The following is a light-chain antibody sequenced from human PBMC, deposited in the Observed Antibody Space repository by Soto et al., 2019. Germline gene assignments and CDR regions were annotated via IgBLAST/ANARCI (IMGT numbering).Light chain of an antibody. CDR1: SSDIGTYKY. J-gene: IGLJ1*01. CDR2: EVI. Sequence: QSALTQPASVSGSPGQSITISCTGTSSDIGTYKYVSWFQHHPGKAPKLIIYEVINRPSGVSPRFSGSKSANTASLTISGLQAEDEGDYYCCSYTTSTAFYVFGTGTKLTVL. V-gene: IGLV2-14*01. CDR3: CSYTTSTAFYV.